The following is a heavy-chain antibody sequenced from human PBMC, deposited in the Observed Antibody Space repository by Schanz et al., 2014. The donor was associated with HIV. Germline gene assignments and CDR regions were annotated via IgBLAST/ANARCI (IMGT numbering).Heavy chain of an antibody. J-gene: IGHJ5*01. CDR1: GGSISSGGHY. V-gene: IGHV4-31*03. CDR3: ARDTVRFFEWFGANWFDS. D-gene: IGHD3-3*01. CDR2: IYYSGNT. Sequence: QVQLQESGPGLVKPSQTLSLTCTVSGGSISSGGHYWSWIRQHPGKGLEWIGYIYYSGNTYYNPSLKSRLTIAVDTSKNQFSLKLSSVTAADTAVYYCARDTVRFFEWFGANWFDSWGQGTLVTVSS.